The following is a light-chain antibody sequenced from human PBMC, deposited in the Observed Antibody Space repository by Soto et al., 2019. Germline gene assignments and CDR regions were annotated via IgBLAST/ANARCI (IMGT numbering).Light chain of an antibody. CDR1: QSVSSKY. CDR3: QQYGSSLFT. CDR2: GTS. Sequence: DIVLTQSPGTLSLSPGERATLSCRASQSVSSKYLAWYQQKPGQAPRVLIYGTSIRASGVPERFSGGGSGTDFTLTITRLEPEDFAVYYCQQYGSSLFTFGPGNKVDFK. J-gene: IGKJ3*01. V-gene: IGKV3-20*01.